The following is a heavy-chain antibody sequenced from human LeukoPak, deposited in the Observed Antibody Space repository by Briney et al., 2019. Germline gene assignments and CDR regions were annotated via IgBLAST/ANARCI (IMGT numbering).Heavy chain of an antibody. D-gene: IGHD3-22*01. V-gene: IGHV1-18*01. CDR2: ISAYNGNT. CDR1: GGTFSSYA. CDR3: ARIPDYDSSGYYSDY. J-gene: IGHJ4*02. Sequence: ASVKVSCKASGGTFSSYAISWVRQAPGQGLEWMGWISAYNGNTNYAQKLQGRVTMTTDTSTSTAYMELRSLRSDDTAVYYCARIPDYDSSGYYSDYWGQGTLATVSS.